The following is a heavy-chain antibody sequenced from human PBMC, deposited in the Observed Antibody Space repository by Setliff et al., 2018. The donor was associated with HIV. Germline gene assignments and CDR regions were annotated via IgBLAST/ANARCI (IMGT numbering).Heavy chain of an antibody. CDR1: GFTFSDHY. V-gene: IGHV3-11*01. CDR3: ARHRKYCSGGSCYWFDP. J-gene: IGHJ5*02. CDR2: ISGTATTI. Sequence: SGGSLRLSCAASGFTFSDHYMSWIRQAPGKGLEWVSSISGTATTIYSADSVKGRFTISRDNAKNSLYLQMNSLKTDDTAVYYCARHRKYCSGGSCYWFDPWGQGTLVTVSS. D-gene: IGHD2-15*01.